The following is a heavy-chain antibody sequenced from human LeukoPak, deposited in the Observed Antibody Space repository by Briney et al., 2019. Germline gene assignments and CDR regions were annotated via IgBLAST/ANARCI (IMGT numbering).Heavy chain of an antibody. CDR2: IYYSGST. J-gene: IGHJ3*02. Sequence: SETLSLTCTVSGGSISSYYWSWIRQPPGKGLEWIGYIYYSGSTNYNPSLKSRVTISVDTSKNQFSLKLSSVTAADTAVYYCARAHGVVDPFSPFDIWGQGTMVTVSS. CDR1: GGSISSYY. D-gene: IGHD3-22*01. CDR3: ARAHGVVDPFSPFDI. V-gene: IGHV4-59*08.